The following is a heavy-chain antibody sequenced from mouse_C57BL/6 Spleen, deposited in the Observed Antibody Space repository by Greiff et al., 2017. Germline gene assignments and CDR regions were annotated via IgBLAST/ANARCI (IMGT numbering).Heavy chain of an antibody. J-gene: IGHJ2*01. CDR1: GYAFSSSW. D-gene: IGHD1-1*01. Sequence: QVQLQQSGPELVKPGASVKISCKASGYAFSSSWMNWVKQRPGKGLEWIGRIYPGDGDTNYNGKFKGKATLTADKSSSTAYMQLSSLTSEDSAVYFCARASGTTVPYFDYWGQGTTLTVSS. CDR3: ARASGTTVPYFDY. V-gene: IGHV1-82*01. CDR2: IYPGDGDT.